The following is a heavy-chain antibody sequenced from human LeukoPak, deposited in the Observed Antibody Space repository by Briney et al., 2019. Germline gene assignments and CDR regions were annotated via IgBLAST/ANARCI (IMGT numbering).Heavy chain of an antibody. CDR2: IIPIFGTA. CDR3: ALIPYCTTITCYYFDY. CDR1: GGTFSSYA. V-gene: IGHV1-69*01. Sequence: SVKVSCKASGGTFSSYAISWVRQAPGQGLEWMGGIIPIFGTANYAQKFQGRVTITADESTSTAYMELSSLRSDDTALYYCALIPYCTTITCYYFDYWGQGTLVTVSS. D-gene: IGHD2-8*01. J-gene: IGHJ4*02.